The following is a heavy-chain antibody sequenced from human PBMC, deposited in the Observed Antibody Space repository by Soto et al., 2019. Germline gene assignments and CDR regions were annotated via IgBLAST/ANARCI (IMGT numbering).Heavy chain of an antibody. Sequence: EVQLVESGGGLVKPGGSLRLSCVASGFTFSNAWMTWVRQAPGKGLEWAGRLKGKADGGTINYAAPVKGRFTISRDDSKNTLYLEMNSLKTEDTAVYYCVTGLRSASLDFWGLGTLVTVSS. V-gene: IGHV3-15*01. CDR2: LKGKADGGTI. D-gene: IGHD1-26*01. CDR3: VTGLRSASLDF. J-gene: IGHJ4*02. CDR1: GFTFSNAW.